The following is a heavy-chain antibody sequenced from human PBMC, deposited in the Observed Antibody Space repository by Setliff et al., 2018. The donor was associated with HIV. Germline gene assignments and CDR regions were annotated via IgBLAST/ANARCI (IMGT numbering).Heavy chain of an antibody. V-gene: IGHV4-34*01. Sequence: SETLSLTCAVYGASLSGDYWSWIRQPPGKGLEWIGEVTHSRRTNYNPSLQNRVTISVDTSKNQFSLRLNPVTAADTAVYYCATGGDSSSWYWGRWFDPWGQGTLVTVSS. CDR2: VTHSRRT. CDR1: GASLSGDY. D-gene: IGHD6-13*01. CDR3: ATGGDSSSWYWGRWFDP. J-gene: IGHJ5*02.